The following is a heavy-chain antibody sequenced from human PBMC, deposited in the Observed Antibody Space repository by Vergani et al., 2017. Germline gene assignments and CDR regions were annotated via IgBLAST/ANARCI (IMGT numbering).Heavy chain of an antibody. J-gene: IGHJ6*03. D-gene: IGHD2-2*01. CDR3: ARGTHHKGYCSSTSCRKSPAKYYMDV. V-gene: IGHV3-30-3*01. CDR2: ISYDGSNK. CDR1: GFTFSSYA. Sequence: QVQLVESGGGVVQPGRSLRLSCAASGFTFSSYAMHWVRQAPGKGLEWVAVISYDGSNKYYADSVKGRFTISRDNSKNTLYLQMNSLRAEDTAVYYCARGTHHKGYCSSTSCRKSPAKYYMDVWGKGTTVTVSS.